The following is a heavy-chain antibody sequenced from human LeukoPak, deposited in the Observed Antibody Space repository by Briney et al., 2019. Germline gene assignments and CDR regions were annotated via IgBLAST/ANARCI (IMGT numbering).Heavy chain of an antibody. Sequence: GESLKIACKGSGYKFTSYWIGWVRQMPGKGLEWMGIIYPGNSDTRYSPSFQGQVSISADKSISTAYLQWSSLRASDTAMYYCARQDLIVGTCFDYWGQGTLVTVSS. J-gene: IGHJ4*02. CDR3: ARQDLIVGTCFDY. CDR2: IYPGNSDT. CDR1: GYKFTSYW. V-gene: IGHV5-51*01. D-gene: IGHD1-26*01.